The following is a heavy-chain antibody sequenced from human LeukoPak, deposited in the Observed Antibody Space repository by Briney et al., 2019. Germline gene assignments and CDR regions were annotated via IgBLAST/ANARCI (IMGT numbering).Heavy chain of an antibody. CDR3: ARGSAYCSGGSCYEFDY. J-gene: IGHJ4*02. V-gene: IGHV4-59*01. CDR1: GGSISSYY. D-gene: IGHD2-15*01. Sequence: SETLSLTCTASGGSISSYYWSWIRQPPGKGLEWIGYIYCSGSTNYNPSLKSRVTISVDTSKNQFSLKLSSVAAADTAVYYCARGSAYCSGGSCYEFDYWGQGTLVTVSS. CDR2: IYCSGST.